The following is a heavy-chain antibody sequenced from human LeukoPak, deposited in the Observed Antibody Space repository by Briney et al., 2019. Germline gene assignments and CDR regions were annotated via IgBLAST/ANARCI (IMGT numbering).Heavy chain of an antibody. J-gene: IGHJ6*03. CDR3: AREYRGAYYYYMDV. V-gene: IGHV3-48*03. Sequence: PGGSLRLSCAASGFTFSSYEMNWVRQAPGKGLEWVSYISSSGSTIYYADSVKGRFTISRDNAKNSLYLQMNSLRAEDTAVYYCAREYRGAYYYYMDVWGKGTTVTISS. CDR2: ISSSGSTI. D-gene: IGHD3-10*01. CDR1: GFTFSSYE.